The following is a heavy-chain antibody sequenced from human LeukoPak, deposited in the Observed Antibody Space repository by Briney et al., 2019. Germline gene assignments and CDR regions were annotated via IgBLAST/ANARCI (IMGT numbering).Heavy chain of an antibody. CDR2: IKQDGSEK. CDR1: GFTFSSYW. Sequence: PGGSLRLSCAASGFTFSSYWMSWVRQAPGKGLEWVANIKQDGSEKYYVDSVKGRFTISRDNAKNSLYLQMNSLRAEDTAVYYCASGGYSSSSRFDYWGQGTLVTVSS. V-gene: IGHV3-7*01. J-gene: IGHJ4*02. CDR3: ASGGYSSSSRFDY. D-gene: IGHD6-6*01.